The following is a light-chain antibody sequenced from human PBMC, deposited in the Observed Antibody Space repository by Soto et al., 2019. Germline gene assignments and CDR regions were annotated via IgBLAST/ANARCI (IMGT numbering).Light chain of an antibody. CDR1: QAISIY. J-gene: IGKJ1*01. CDR2: AAS. CDR3: QKYNSAPPT. Sequence: DIQMTQSPSSLSTSVGDRVTITCRASQAISIYLAWYQQKPGKVPKLLIYAASTLRSGVPSRFSGSGSGTDFTLTISSPQPEDVATYYCQKYNSAPPTFGQGTKVEIK. V-gene: IGKV1-27*01.